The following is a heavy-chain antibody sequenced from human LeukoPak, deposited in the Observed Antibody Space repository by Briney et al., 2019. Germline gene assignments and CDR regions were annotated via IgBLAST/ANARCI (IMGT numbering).Heavy chain of an antibody. CDR1: GGSFSGYY. D-gene: IGHD6-19*01. CDR2: INHSGST. J-gene: IGHJ4*02. Sequence: SETLSLTCAVYGGSFSGYYWSWIRQPLGKGLEWIGEINHSGSTNYNPSLKSRVTISVDTSKNQFSLKLSSVTAADTAVYYCARGHGRIAVARRSARFDYWGQGTLVTVSS. V-gene: IGHV4-34*01. CDR3: ARGHGRIAVARRSARFDY.